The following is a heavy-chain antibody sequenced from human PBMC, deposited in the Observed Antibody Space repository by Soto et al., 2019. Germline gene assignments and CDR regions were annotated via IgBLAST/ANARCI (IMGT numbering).Heavy chain of an antibody. D-gene: IGHD2-15*01. CDR1: GGSISSSSYY. CDR3: ARHCSGGSCYLSSWFDP. Sequence: SETLSLTCTVSGGSISSSSYYWGWIRQPPGKGLEWIGSIYYSGSTYYNPSLKSRVTISVDTSKNQFSLKLSSVTAADTALYYCARHCSGGSCYLSSWFDPWGQGTLVTVS. CDR2: IYYSGST. J-gene: IGHJ5*02. V-gene: IGHV4-39*01.